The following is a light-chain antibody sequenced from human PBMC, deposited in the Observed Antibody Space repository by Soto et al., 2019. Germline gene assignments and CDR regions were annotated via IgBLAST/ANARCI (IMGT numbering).Light chain of an antibody. CDR2: GAS. V-gene: IGKV3-15*01. Sequence: EIVMTQSPATLSVSPGERATLSCRASQYIGSNLAWYQQKPGQAPRLLIYGASTRATGIPARFSGSGSGTEFTLTISSLQSEDFEVYYCQQYNNWPIAFGKGTRRKI. J-gene: IGKJ5*01. CDR1: QYIGSN. CDR3: QQYNNWPIA.